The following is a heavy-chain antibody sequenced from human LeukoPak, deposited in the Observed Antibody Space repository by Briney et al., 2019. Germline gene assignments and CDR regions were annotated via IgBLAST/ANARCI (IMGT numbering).Heavy chain of an antibody. V-gene: IGHV3-9*01. CDR1: GFTFDDYA. J-gene: IGHJ4*02. CDR2: ISWNSGSI. CDR3: AKAYGTTAIFDY. Sequence: PGGSLRLSCAASGFTFDDYATHWVRQAPGKGLEWVSGISWNSGSIGYADSVKGRFTISRDNAKNSLYLQMNSLRAEDTALYYCAKAYGTTAIFDYWGQGTLVTVSS. D-gene: IGHD1-14*01.